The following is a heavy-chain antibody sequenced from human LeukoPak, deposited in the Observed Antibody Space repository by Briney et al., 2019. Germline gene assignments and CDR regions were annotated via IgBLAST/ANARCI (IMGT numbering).Heavy chain of an antibody. Sequence: PGGSLRLSCAASGFTFSSYSMNWVRQAPGKGLEWVSYISSSSSTIYYADSVKGRFTISRDNAKNSLYPQMNSLRDEDTAVYYCARATGITGTTGVYIWGQGTMVTVSS. D-gene: IGHD1-7*01. CDR1: GFTFSSYS. J-gene: IGHJ3*02. CDR2: ISSSSSTI. V-gene: IGHV3-48*02. CDR3: ARATGITGTTGVYI.